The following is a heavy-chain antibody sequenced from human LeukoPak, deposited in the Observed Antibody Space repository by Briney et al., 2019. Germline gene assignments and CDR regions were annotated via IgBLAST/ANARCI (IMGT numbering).Heavy chain of an antibody. CDR3: AQSYDSSGFYNY. J-gene: IGHJ4*02. CDR2: IYYSGST. V-gene: IGHV4-30-4*01. CDR1: GGSISSGDYY. Sequence: PSQTLSLTCTVSGGSISSGDYYWSWIRQPPGKGLEWIGYIYYSGSTYYNPSLKSRVTISVDTSKNQFSLKLSSVTAADTAVYYCAQSYDSSGFYNYWGQGTLVTVSS. D-gene: IGHD3-22*01.